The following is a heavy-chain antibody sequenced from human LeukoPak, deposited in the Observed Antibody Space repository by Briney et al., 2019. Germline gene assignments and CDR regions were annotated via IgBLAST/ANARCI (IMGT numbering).Heavy chain of an antibody. Sequence: PGGSLRLSCAASGFTFTSYDMHWVRQAPGKGLEWVAGISFDGSKKYYADSVKGRLTISRDNSKNTMYLQMNSLRAEDTAVYYCARVYGDISPMDVWGQGTTVTVSS. CDR2: ISFDGSKK. D-gene: IGHD3-9*01. CDR1: GFTFTSYD. CDR3: ARVYGDISPMDV. J-gene: IGHJ6*02. V-gene: IGHV3-30-3*01.